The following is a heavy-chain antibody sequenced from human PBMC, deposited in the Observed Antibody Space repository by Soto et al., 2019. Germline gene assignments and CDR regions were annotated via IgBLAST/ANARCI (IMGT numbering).Heavy chain of an antibody. Sequence: SETLSLTCAVYRGSFSGYYWSWIRQPPGKGLEWIGEINHRGSTNYNPSLKSRVTISVDTSKSQFSLNLSSVTAADTAVYYCARDGGILTGYYFEYWGQGTLVTVSS. CDR2: INHRGST. V-gene: IGHV4-34*01. D-gene: IGHD3-9*01. CDR3: ARDGGILTGYYFEY. J-gene: IGHJ4*02. CDR1: RGSFSGYY.